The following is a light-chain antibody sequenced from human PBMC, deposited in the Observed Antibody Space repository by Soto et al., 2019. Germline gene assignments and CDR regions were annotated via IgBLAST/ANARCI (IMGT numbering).Light chain of an antibody. CDR2: YDD. CDR3: ASWDDTLSGVV. J-gene: IGLJ3*02. CDR1: SSNIGNNA. V-gene: IGLV1-36*01. Sequence: QLVLTQPPSVSGAPGLRVTIFCSGSSSNIGNNAVNWYQQLPGKPPRALIYYDDLLPSGVSKRFSGSKSGTSVSLAISGLQSDDEGDYYCASWDDTLSGVVFGGGTKLTVL.